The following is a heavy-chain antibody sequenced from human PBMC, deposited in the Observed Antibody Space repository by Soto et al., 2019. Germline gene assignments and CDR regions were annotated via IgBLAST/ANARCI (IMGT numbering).Heavy chain of an antibody. CDR1: GGNFSSYA. V-gene: IGHV1-69*13. J-gene: IGHJ4*02. CDR3: ARDGESSGSPFDY. Sequence: SVKVSCKASGGNFSSYAISWARQAPGQGLEWMGGIIPISGTANYAQKFQGRVTITADESTSTAYMELNSLRSEDTAVYFCARDGESSGSPFDYWGQGTLVTVSS. CDR2: IIPISGTA. D-gene: IGHD1-26*01.